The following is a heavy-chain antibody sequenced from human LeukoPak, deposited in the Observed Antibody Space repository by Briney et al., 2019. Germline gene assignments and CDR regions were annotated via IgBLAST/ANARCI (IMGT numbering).Heavy chain of an antibody. CDR2: ISSSSNYI. J-gene: IGHJ5*02. CDR3: ATTGLLGDIP. V-gene: IGHV3-21*04. Sequence: PGGSLRLSCAASGFTFSSYSMNWVRQAPGKGLEWVSSISSSSNYIYYADSVKGRFTISRDNAKKSVYLQMNSLRAEDTAVYYCATTGLLGDIPWGQGTLVTVSS. D-gene: IGHD2-21*01. CDR1: GFTFSSYS.